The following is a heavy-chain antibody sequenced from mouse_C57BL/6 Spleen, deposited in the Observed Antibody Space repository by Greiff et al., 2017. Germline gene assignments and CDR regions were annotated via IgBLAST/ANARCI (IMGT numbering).Heavy chain of an antibody. CDR3: ARAGTWFDY. Sequence: QVQLQQSGPELVKPGASVKISCKASGYAFSSSWLNWVKQRPGKGLEWIGRIYPGDGDTNYNGKFKGKATLTADKSSSTAYMQLSSLPSEDSAVYFCARAGTWFDYGGQGTTLTVSS. CDR1: GYAFSSSW. J-gene: IGHJ2*01. CDR2: IYPGDGDT. V-gene: IGHV1-82*01. D-gene: IGHD4-1*01.